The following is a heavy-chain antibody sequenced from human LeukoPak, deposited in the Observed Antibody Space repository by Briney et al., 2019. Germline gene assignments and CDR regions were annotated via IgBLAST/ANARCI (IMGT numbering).Heavy chain of an antibody. CDR3: AKYYNSGTYSLDY. D-gene: IGHD3-10*01. V-gene: IGHV3-74*01. Sequence: GGSLRLSCAASGFTFSTYWMHWVRQTPGKGLVWVSRVSPDGSTTYYADSVKGRFTISRDNAKNTLYQQMNSLRAEDTAVYYCAKYYNSGTYSLDYWGQGTLVTVSS. J-gene: IGHJ4*02. CDR2: VSPDGSTT. CDR1: GFTFSTYW.